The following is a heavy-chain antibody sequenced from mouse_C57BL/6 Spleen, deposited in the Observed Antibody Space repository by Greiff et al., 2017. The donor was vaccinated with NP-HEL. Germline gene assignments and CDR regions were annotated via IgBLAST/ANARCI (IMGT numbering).Heavy chain of an antibody. CDR2: INPNNGGT. CDR1: GYTFTDYY. V-gene: IGHV1-26*01. J-gene: IGHJ3*01. CDR3: ARMGFGFAY. Sequence: EVQLQQSGPELVKPGASVKISCKASGYTFTDYYMNWVKQSHGKSLEWIGDINPNNGGTSYNQKFKGKATLTVDKSSSTAYMELRSLTSEDSAVYYCARMGFGFAYWGQVTLVTVSA.